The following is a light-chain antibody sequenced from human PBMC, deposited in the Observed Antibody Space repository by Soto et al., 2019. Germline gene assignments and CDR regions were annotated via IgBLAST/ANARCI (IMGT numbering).Light chain of an antibody. CDR1: QSISSW. J-gene: IGKJ1*01. CDR3: QQYNSYSWT. Sequence: DSQMTQSPSTLSASLGDRVTITCRASQSISSWLAWYQQKPGKAPKLLIYDASSLESGVPSRFSGSGSGTEFTLTISSLQPDDFATYYCQQYNSYSWTFGQGTKVDI. CDR2: DAS. V-gene: IGKV1-5*01.